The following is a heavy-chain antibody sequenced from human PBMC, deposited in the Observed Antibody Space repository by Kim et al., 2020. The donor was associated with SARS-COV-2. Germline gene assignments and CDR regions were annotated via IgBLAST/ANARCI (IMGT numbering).Heavy chain of an antibody. CDR1: GGSISSYY. CDR2: IYYSGST. J-gene: IGHJ5*02. V-gene: IGHV4-59*13. CDR3: ARDLGDYYDSSGYYLDGLGWFDP. Sequence: SETLSLTCTVSGGSISSYYWSWIRQPPGKGLEWIGYIYYSGSTNYNPSLKSRVTISVDTSKNQFSLKLSSVTAADTAVYYCARDLGDYYDSSGYYLDGLGWFDPWGQGTLVTVSS. D-gene: IGHD3-22*01.